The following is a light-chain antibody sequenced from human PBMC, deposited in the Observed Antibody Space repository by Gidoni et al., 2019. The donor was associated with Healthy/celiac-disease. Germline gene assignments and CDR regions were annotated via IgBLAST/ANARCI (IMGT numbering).Light chain of an antibody. V-gene: IGLV2-14*03. Sequence: QSALTPPASVSVSPGQSLTIACTGTSSHIAGYNYVSWYQQHPGKAPNLMIYDSSNRPSGGSNRFSGSKSGNTASLTISGLQAADEADYYCGSYTSSSTRVVFGGGTKLTVL. CDR2: DSS. CDR1: SSHIAGYNY. J-gene: IGLJ2*01. CDR3: GSYTSSSTRVV.